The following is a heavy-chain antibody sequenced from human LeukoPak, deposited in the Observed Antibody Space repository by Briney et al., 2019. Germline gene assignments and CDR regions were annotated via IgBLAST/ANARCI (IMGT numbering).Heavy chain of an antibody. V-gene: IGHV5-51*01. CDR1: GYTFTNYY. CDR3: ARRYCSSTSCNPYFFDY. D-gene: IGHD2-2*01. J-gene: IGHJ4*02. CDR2: ISPGDSDA. Sequence: GEALKISCKGSGYTFTNYYIGWVRQAPGKGLGGMGIISPGDSDAGYSPSFQGQVSISPDKSIRIAYLRWSSLKASDTAMYYCARRYCSSTSCNPYFFDYWGQGTLVTVPS.